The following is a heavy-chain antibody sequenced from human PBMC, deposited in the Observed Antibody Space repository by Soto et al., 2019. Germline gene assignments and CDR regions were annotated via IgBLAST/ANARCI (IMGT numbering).Heavy chain of an antibody. CDR1: GYTFTSYG. V-gene: IGHV1-18*01. CDR3: ALWGSGTCGAFAL. J-gene: IGHJ3*01. Sequence: QVQLVQSGAEVKKPGASVKVSCKASGYTFTSYGISWVRQAPGQGLEWMGWISAYNGNSNYAQKLQSSANMTTNTTTRAAYMEMRRLRSEDTAVYYCALWGSGTCGAFALLGEGTVVTASS. D-gene: IGHD1-1*01. CDR2: ISAYNGNS.